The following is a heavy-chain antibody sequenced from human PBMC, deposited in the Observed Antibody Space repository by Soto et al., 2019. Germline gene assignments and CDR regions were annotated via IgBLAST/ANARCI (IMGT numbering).Heavy chain of an antibody. CDR3: ARRSGASFDY. CDR1: GGSISSYY. J-gene: IGHJ4*02. V-gene: IGHV4-59*01. Sequence: SETLSLTCTVSGGSISSYYWSWIRQPPGKGLEWIGYIYYSGSTNYNPSLMTRVTISVDTSKNQFSLKLSSVTAADTAVYYCARRSGASFDYWGQGTLVTVSS. CDR2: IYYSGST. D-gene: IGHD4-17*01.